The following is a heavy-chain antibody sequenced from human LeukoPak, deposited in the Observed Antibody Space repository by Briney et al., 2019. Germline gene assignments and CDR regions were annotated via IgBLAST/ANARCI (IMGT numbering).Heavy chain of an antibody. Sequence: GGSLRLSCAASGFTFSSYAMSWVRQAPGKGLEWVSAISGSGGSTYYADSVKGRFTISRDNSKNTLYLQMNSLRAEDTAVYYCAKKVDDYYDSSGYSYWGQGTLVTVSS. D-gene: IGHD3-22*01. CDR2: ISGSGGST. V-gene: IGHV3-23*01. CDR1: GFTFSSYA. J-gene: IGHJ4*02. CDR3: AKKVDDYYDSSGYSY.